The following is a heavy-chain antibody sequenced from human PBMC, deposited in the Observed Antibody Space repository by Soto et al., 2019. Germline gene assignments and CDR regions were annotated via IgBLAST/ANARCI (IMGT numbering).Heavy chain of an antibody. V-gene: IGHV4-39*01. CDR1: GGSISSSSYY. CDR2: IYYSGST. CDR3: ARLQAEYGDYGDY. D-gene: IGHD4-17*01. Sequence: QLQLQESGPGLVKPSETLSLTCTVSGGSISSSSYYWGWIRQPPGKGLEWIGSIYYSGSTYYNPSIKSRVTISVDTSKNQFSLRLSSVTAADTAVYYCARLQAEYGDYGDYWGQGTLVTVSS. J-gene: IGHJ4*02.